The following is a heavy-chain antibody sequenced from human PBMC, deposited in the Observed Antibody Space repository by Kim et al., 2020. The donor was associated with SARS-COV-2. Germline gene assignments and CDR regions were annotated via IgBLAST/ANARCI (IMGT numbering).Heavy chain of an antibody. D-gene: IGHD2-2*01. V-gene: IGHV3-30*18. J-gene: IGHJ4*02. CDR1: GFTFSTYG. CDR3: AKDVEIVVIPTAPRYDY. Sequence: GGSLRLSCAASGFTFSTYGMHWVRQAPGKGLDWGAVISYDGSNKYYADSVKGRFTISRDNSKNTLYLQMNSLRAEDTAVYYCAKDVEIVVIPTAPRYDYWGQGTLVTVSS. CDR2: ISYDGSNK.